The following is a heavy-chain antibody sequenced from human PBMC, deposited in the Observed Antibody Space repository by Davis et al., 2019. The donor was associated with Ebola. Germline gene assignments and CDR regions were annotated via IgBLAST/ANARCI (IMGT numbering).Heavy chain of an antibody. CDR2: ISGSGGST. V-gene: IGHV3-23*01. CDR1: GFTFSSYA. CDR3: AKSGLSFGVVKYHYGMDV. Sequence: GGSLRLSCAASGFTFSSYAMSWFPQAPGKGLEWVSAISGSGGSTYYADSVKGRFTISRDNSKKTLYLQMNSLRAEDTAVYYCAKSGLSFGVVKYHYGMDVWGKGTTVTVSS. J-gene: IGHJ6*04. D-gene: IGHD3-3*01.